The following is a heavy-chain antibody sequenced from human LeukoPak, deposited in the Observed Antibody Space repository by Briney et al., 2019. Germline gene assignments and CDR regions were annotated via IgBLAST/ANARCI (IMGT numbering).Heavy chain of an antibody. J-gene: IGHJ4*02. CDR3: AKDSIAAAGGFDY. CDR1: GFTFSSYG. D-gene: IGHD6-13*01. CDR2: ISYDGSNK. Sequence: GRSLRLSCAASGFTFSSYGMHWVRQAPGKGLEWVAVISYDGSNKYYADSVKGRFTISRDSSKNTLYLQMNSLRAEDTAVYYCAKDSIAAAGGFDYWGQGTLVTVSS. V-gene: IGHV3-30*18.